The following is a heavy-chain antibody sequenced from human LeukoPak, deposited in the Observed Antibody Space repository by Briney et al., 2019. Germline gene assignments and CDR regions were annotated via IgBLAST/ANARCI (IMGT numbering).Heavy chain of an antibody. Sequence: GASVKVSCKASGGTFSSYAISWVRQAPGQGLEWMGGIIPIFGTANYAQKFQGRVTITADESTSTAYMELSSLRSEDTAVYYCARGRVVVVAATGRTNPYYFDYWGQGTLVTVSS. CDR1: GGTFSSYA. CDR3: ARGRVVVVAATGRTNPYYFDY. D-gene: IGHD2-15*01. CDR2: IIPIFGTA. J-gene: IGHJ4*02. V-gene: IGHV1-69*01.